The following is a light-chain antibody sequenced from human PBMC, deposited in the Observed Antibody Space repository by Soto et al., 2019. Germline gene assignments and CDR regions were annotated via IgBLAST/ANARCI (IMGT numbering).Light chain of an antibody. J-gene: IGKJ5*01. CDR1: QSVLYSSNNKHY. Sequence: DIVMTQSPDSLAVSLGESATINCKFSQSVLYSSNNKHYLAWYQQKQGQPPKLLIYWASTLESGVPDRFSGSGSGTDFTHTINSLPAEDVAVYSCQQYYSTPPITFGQGTRLEIK. CDR2: WAS. CDR3: QQYYSTPPIT. V-gene: IGKV4-1*01.